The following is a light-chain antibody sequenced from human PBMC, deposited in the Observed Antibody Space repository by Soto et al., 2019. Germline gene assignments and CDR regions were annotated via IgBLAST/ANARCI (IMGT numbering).Light chain of an antibody. V-gene: IGLV2-14*03. CDR1: SSDVGAYNY. CDR3: SSYTTSSTLYV. J-gene: IGLJ1*01. Sequence: QSALTQPASVSGSPGQSITISCTGTSSDVGAYNYVSWYQQYPGKDPKYIIYDVTNRPSGVSYRFSGSKSGNTASLTISGLQAEDEADYYCSSYTTSSTLYVFGTGTKLTVL. CDR2: DVT.